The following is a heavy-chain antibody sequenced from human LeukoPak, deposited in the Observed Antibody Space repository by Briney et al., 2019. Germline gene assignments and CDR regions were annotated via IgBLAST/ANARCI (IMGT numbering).Heavy chain of an antibody. Sequence: PGGSLRLSCTASGFTFGDYAMSWFRQAPGKGLEWVGFIRSKAYGGTTEYAASVKGRFTISRDDSKSIAYLQMNSLKTEDTAVYYCTRSYDFWSGYAIPYYYYGMDVWGQGTTVTVSS. CDR3: TRSYDFWSGYAIPYYYYGMDV. CDR2: IRSKAYGGTT. CDR1: GFTFGDYA. J-gene: IGHJ6*02. V-gene: IGHV3-49*03. D-gene: IGHD3-3*01.